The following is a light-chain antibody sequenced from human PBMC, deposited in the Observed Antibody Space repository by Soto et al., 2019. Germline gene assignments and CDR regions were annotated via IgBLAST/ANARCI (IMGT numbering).Light chain of an antibody. CDR3: SLYPTRSTPDV. Sequence: QSVLTQPASVSGSPGQSITISCTGTSSDVGGYNYVPWYQQHPGKAPKLMIYDVSNRPSGVSNRFSVSKSGNTASLTISGFQAEEEADYYGSLYPTRSTPDVSGTGTKVPVL. CDR2: DVS. J-gene: IGLJ1*01. CDR1: SSDVGGYNY. V-gene: IGLV2-14*01.